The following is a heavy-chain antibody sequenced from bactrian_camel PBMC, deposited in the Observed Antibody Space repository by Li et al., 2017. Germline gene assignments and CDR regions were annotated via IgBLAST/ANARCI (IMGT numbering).Heavy chain of an antibody. V-gene: IGHV3S53*01. D-gene: IGHD3*01. CDR1: ADALMY. Sequence: QVQLVESGGGSAQSGGSLNLSCAASADALMYMAWFRQAPGKKCELVATIGTYGDVDYAPSVKGRFSISLQDDDKNRANLQMDSLKPEDTAVYYCAADRTWDGLGCYGQGTQVTVS. CDR2: IGTYGDV. J-gene: IGHJ4*01.